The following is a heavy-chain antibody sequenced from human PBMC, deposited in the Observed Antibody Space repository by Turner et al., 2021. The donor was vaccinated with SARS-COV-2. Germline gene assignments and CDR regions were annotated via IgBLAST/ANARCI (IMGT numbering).Heavy chain of an antibody. CDR1: GNTFSTYA. CDR2: IIPIFGTA. CDR3: ARYVDYFSPIWGSHHYYYGMDV. Sequence: QVQLVQSGAEVKKPGSSVKVSCKASGNTFSTYAISWVRQAPGQGLEWMGGIIPIFGTANYAQNFQGRVTITADESSSTAYMELSSLRSEDTAVYYCARYVDYFSPIWGSHHYYYGMDVWGQGTTVTVSS. D-gene: IGHD3-9*01. J-gene: IGHJ6*02. V-gene: IGHV1-69*01.